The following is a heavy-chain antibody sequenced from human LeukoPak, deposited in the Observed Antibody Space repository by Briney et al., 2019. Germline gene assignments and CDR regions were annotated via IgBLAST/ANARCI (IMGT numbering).Heavy chain of an antibody. Sequence: ASVKVSCKASGYTFTSYGISWVRQAPGQGLEWMGWISAYNGNTNYAQKLQGRVTMTTDTSTSTAYMELRSLRSDDTAVYYCARDTTYYDSSGYKIDYWGQRTLVTVSS. V-gene: IGHV1-18*01. J-gene: IGHJ4*02. D-gene: IGHD3-22*01. CDR2: ISAYNGNT. CDR1: GYTFTSYG. CDR3: ARDTTYYDSSGYKIDY.